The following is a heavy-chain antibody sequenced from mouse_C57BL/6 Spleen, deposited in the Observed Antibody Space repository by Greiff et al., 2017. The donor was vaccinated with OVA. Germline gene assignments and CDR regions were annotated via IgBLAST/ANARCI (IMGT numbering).Heavy chain of an antibody. V-gene: IGHV1-82*01. CDR2: IYPGDGDT. CDR1: GYAFSSSW. CDR3: ARSDGSSHWGFDY. D-gene: IGHD1-1*01. Sequence: VQLQQSGPELVKPGASVKISCKASGYAFSSSWMNWVKQRPGKGLEWIGRIYPGDGDTNYNGKFKGKATLTADKSSSTAYMQLSSLTSEDSAVYFCARSDGSSHWGFDYWGQGTTLTVSS. J-gene: IGHJ2*01.